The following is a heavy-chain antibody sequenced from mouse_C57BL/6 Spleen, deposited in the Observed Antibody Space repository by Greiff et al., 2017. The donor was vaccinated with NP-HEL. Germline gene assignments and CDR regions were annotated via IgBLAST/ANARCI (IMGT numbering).Heavy chain of an antibody. CDR3: ARPSSGYRDAMDY. CDR2: IYPGDGDT. CDR1: GYAFSSYW. V-gene: IGHV1-80*01. J-gene: IGHJ4*01. Sequence: VQLQESGAELVKPGASVKISCKASGYAFSSYWMNWVKQRPGKGLEWIGQIYPGDGDTNYNGKFKGKATLTADKSSSTAYMQLSSLTSEDSAVYFCARPSSGYRDAMDYWGQGTSVTVSS. D-gene: IGHD3-2*02.